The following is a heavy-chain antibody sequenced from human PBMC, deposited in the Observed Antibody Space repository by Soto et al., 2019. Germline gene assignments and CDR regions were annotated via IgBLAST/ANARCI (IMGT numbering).Heavy chain of an antibody. D-gene: IGHD3-22*01. V-gene: IGHV4-4*02. CDR3: ATDRDSRSGAFDI. CDR2: IFHSGST. J-gene: IGHJ3*02. CDR1: SGSISSGNW. Sequence: QVQLQESGPGLVRPSGTLSLTCAVSSGSISSGNWWTWVRQSPGKGLEWIGEIFHSGSTNYNPSLKSRVTMPIDRSKNQFSLRLSSVTAADTAVYYCATDRDSRSGAFDIWGQGTMVTVSS.